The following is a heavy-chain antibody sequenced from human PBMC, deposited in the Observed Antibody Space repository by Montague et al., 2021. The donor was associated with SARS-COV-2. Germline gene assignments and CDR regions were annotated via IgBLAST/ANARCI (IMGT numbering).Heavy chain of an antibody. CDR3: ASLGGSGSYLAFDY. CDR2: IHYRGTT. J-gene: IGHJ4*02. CDR1: NGSISGHY. D-gene: IGHD3-10*01. V-gene: IGHV4-59*08. Sequence: SETLSLTCTVSNGSISGHYWTWIRQSPGRGLEWLAYIHYRGTTDYNPSLKSRLTLSVDTSKNQFSLTLTSLTAADTAIYYCASLGGSGSYLAFDYWGQGTLVTVSS.